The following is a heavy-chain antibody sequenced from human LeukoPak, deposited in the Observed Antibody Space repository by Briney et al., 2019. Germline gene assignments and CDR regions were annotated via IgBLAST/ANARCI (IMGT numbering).Heavy chain of an antibody. V-gene: IGHV4-59*08. Sequence: SETLSLTCAVSGGSISRYYWSWIRQPPGKGLEGVGCIYYSGSSDYNHSLKRRVTISVDPSKNQFSLKLSSVTAADTAVYYCASTHDRYCSGGSCYSVGLDYWGQGTLVTVSS. J-gene: IGHJ4*02. CDR2: IYYSGSS. D-gene: IGHD2-15*01. CDR1: GGSISRYY. CDR3: ASTHDRYCSGGSCYSVGLDY.